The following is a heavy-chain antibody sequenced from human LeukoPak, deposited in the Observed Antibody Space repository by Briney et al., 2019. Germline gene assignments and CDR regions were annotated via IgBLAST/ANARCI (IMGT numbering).Heavy chain of an antibody. J-gene: IGHJ3*02. V-gene: IGHV3-23*01. CDR3: AKDEAERGYI. D-gene: IGHD1-1*01. Sequence: WVSAISGSGSTTYYTDSVKGRFTISRDNSKNTLYLQMNSLRAEDTAVYYCAKDEAERGYIWGQGTMVTVSS. CDR2: ISGSGSTT.